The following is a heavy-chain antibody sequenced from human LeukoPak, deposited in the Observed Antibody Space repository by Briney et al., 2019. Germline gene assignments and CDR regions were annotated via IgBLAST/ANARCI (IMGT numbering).Heavy chain of an antibody. J-gene: IGHJ4*02. CDR2: IRYDGSNK. D-gene: IGHD6-13*01. V-gene: IGHV3-30*02. CDR3: ARAVQLVPGG. CDR1: GFTFSSYG. Sequence: GGSLRLSCAASGFTFSSYGMHWVRQAPGKGLEWVAFIRYDGSNKYYADSVKGRFTISRDNSKNTLYLQMNSLRAEDTAVYYCARAVQLVPGGWGQGTLVTVSS.